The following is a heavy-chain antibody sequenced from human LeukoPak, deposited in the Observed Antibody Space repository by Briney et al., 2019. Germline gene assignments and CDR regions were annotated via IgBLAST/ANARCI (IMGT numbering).Heavy chain of an antibody. J-gene: IGHJ4*02. CDR3: AKSSWNYGPFDY. CDR2: IGTSSTTI. D-gene: IGHD1-7*01. CDR1: GFTFSSYT. Sequence: GGSLRLSCAASGFTFSSYTMNWVRQPPGKGLEWVSNIGTSSTTIYYADSVKGRFTISRDNSKNTLYLQMNSLRAEDTAVYYCAKSSWNYGPFDYWGQGTLVTVSS. V-gene: IGHV3-48*01.